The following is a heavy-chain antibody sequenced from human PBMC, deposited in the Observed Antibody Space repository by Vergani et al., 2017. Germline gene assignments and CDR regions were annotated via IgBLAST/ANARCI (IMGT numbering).Heavy chain of an antibody. Sequence: EVQLVESGGGLVQPGGSLRLSCAASGFTFSSYWMHWVRHAPGKGLVWVSRINSDGSRTSYADPVKCRFTISRDNAKNTLYLQMNSLRAEDTAVYYCARDLLPSYDFWSGYSHAYYYYYGMDVWGQGTTVTVSS. J-gene: IGHJ6*02. CDR3: ARDLLPSYDFWSGYSHAYYYYYGMDV. D-gene: IGHD3-3*01. CDR2: INSDGSRT. V-gene: IGHV3-74*01. CDR1: GFTFSSYW.